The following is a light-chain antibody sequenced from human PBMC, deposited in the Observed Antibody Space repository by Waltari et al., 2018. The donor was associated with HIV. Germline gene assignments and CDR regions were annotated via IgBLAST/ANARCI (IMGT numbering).Light chain of an antibody. Sequence: DIQMTQSPSSLSASLGDRVTITCRASQTISSYLNWYQQKPGKAPNLLIYAASSLQSGVPSRFSGSGSGTDFTLTISSLQPEDFATYFCQQSYSTPRTFGQGTKLEIK. CDR1: QTISSY. CDR3: QQSYSTPRT. J-gene: IGKJ2*01. CDR2: AAS. V-gene: IGKV1-39*01.